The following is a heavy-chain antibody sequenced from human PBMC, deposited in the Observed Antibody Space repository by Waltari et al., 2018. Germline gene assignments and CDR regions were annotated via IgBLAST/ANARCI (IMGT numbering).Heavy chain of an antibody. Sequence: QVQLMQSGAEVKRPGASVKVSCKASGYTFTDYRMHWVRQAPGQGLEWMGWIYPDRGVSKYAQKFQGWVNMTRDTAINTAYMELSRLRSDDTGVYYCARDYCNGGSCFFYYMDVWGKGTTVTVSS. J-gene: IGHJ6*03. V-gene: IGHV1-2*04. CDR1: GYTFTDYR. D-gene: IGHD2-15*01. CDR3: ARDYCNGGSCFFYYMDV. CDR2: IYPDRGVS.